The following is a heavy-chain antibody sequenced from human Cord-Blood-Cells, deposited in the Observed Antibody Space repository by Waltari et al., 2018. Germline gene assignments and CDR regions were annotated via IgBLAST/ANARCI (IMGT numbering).Heavy chain of an antibody. CDR2: INHMGSS. Sequence: QVQLQQWGAGLLKPSETLSLTCAVYGGSFSGYYWGWIRPPPGKGLEWIGEINHMGSSTYNPSLRGRGTISVDTSKNQFSLRLSSVTAADTAVYYCARGRQLGIVLPYYFDYWGQGTLVTVSS. V-gene: IGHV4-34*01. D-gene: IGHD7-27*01. CDR1: GGSFSGYY. CDR3: ARGRQLGIVLPYYFDY. J-gene: IGHJ4*02.